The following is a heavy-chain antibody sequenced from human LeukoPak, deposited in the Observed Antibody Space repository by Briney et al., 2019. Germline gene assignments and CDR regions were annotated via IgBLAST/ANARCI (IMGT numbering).Heavy chain of an antibody. CDR1: GGSISSGGYF. CDR2: IYYSGST. V-gene: IGHV4-61*08. CDR3: ARAPLLDY. Sequence: SETLSLTCTVSGGSISSGGYFWSWIRQPPGKGLEWIGYIYYSGSTNYNPSLKSRVTISVDTSKNQFSLKLSSVTAADTAVYYCARAPLLDYWGQGTLVTVSS. J-gene: IGHJ4*02.